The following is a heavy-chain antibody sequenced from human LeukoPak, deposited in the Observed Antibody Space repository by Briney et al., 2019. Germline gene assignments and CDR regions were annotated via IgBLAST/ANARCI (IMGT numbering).Heavy chain of an antibody. CDR1: GGTFSSYA. V-gene: IGHV1-69*05. J-gene: IGHJ3*02. D-gene: IGHD1-7*01. Sequence: GASVKVSYKASGGTFSSYAISWVRQAPGQGLEWMGGIIPIFGTANYAQKFQGRVTITTDESTSTAYMELSSLRSEDTAVYYCASQAPWNYGAFDIWGQGTMVTVSS. CDR2: IIPIFGTA. CDR3: ASQAPWNYGAFDI.